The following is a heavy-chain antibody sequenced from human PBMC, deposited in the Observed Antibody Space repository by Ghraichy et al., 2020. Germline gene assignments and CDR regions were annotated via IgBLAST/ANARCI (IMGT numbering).Heavy chain of an antibody. V-gene: IGHV4-4*07. CDR2: VYSSGST. Sequence: SETLSLTCTVSGGSISSYYWSWIRQPAGKGLEWIGRVYSSGSTQYNPSLKSRVTMSVDTAKNQFSLKMNSVTAADTAVYYCARDAHYSSSWYYYGMDVWGLSTTVTVSS. D-gene: IGHD6-13*01. CDR1: GGSISSYY. CDR3: ARDAHYSSSWYYYGMDV. J-gene: IGHJ6*02.